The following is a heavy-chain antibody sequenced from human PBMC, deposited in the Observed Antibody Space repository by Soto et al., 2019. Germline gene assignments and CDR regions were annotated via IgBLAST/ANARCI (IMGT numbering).Heavy chain of an antibody. V-gene: IGHV4-59*08. CDR1: GGSISSYY. D-gene: IGHD4-17*01. Sequence: PSETLSLTCTVSGGSISSYYWSWIRQPPGKGLEWIGYIYYSGSTTYNPSLKSRVTISVDTSKNQFSLKLSSVTAADTAVYYCARQRGYRDILMGNNGFDPWGQGTLVTVSS. J-gene: IGHJ5*02. CDR2: IYYSGST. CDR3: ARQRGYRDILMGNNGFDP.